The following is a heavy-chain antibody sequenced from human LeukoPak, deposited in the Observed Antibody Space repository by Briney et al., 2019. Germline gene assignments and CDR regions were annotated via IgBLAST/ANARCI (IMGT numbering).Heavy chain of an antibody. CDR1: GFTFSSYA. V-gene: IGHV3-23*01. D-gene: IGHD3-10*01. CDR2: ISGSGGST. Sequence: PGGSLRLSCAASGFTFSSYAMSWVRQAPGKGLEWVSAISGSGGSTYYADSVKDRFTISRDNSKNTLYLQMNSLRAEDTAVYYCAKDMRSSRITMVRGVSRAGSSDGMDVWGQGTTVTVSS. CDR3: AKDMRSSRITMVRGVSRAGSSDGMDV. J-gene: IGHJ6*02.